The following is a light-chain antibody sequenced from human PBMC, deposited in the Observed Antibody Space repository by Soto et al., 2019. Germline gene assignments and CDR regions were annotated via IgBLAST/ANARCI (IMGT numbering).Light chain of an antibody. V-gene: IGKV3-15*01. CDR3: QQYYSRPHT. CDR1: QSISNT. CDR2: DAA. J-gene: IGKJ1*01. Sequence: VVMTQSPATLSVSPGAGATLSCRASQSISNTLAWYQLRPSQSPRLLIYDAATTATGIPARFSGSGSGTEFTLTISSLQSEDFAVYYCQQYYSRPHTFGQGTKVKIK.